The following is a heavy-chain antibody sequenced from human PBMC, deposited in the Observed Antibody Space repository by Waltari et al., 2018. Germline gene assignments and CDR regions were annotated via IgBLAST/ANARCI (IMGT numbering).Heavy chain of an antibody. D-gene: IGHD4-17*01. CDR1: GMTFNNAC. V-gene: IGHV3-15*01. J-gene: IGHJ4*02. CDR2: IKSKTDGGTT. Sequence: EVQLVESGGDLVKPGGSLRLACAASGMTFNNACMTWVRQAPGKGLEWVGRIKSKTDGGTTDFAAPVEGRFTISRDDSKKTMYLQMSSLKIEDTAVYYCTTDPVGLYGGDYWGQGTLVIVSS. CDR3: TTDPVGLYGGDY.